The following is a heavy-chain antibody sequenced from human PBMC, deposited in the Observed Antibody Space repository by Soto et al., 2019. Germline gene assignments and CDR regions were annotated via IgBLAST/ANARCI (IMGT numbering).Heavy chain of an antibody. CDR3: ARQPTATTSYFDY. Sequence: GESLKISCKSSGYSFTSDWIGWVRQMPGKGLEWMGIIYPGDSDTRYSPSFQGQVTISVDKSISTAYLQWSSLKASDTAMYFCARQPTATTSYFDYWGQGTLVTVSS. V-gene: IGHV5-51*01. CDR1: GYSFTSDW. D-gene: IGHD4-4*01. J-gene: IGHJ4*02. CDR2: IYPGDSDT.